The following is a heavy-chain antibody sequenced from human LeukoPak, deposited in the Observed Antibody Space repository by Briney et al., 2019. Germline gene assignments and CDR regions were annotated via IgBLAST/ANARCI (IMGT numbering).Heavy chain of an antibody. CDR3: TRMTTGHDY. D-gene: IGHD4-17*01. Sequence: DPSETPSLTCAVSGVSFNDYYWSWVRQTPGKGLEWIGEINHSGYTNDSPSLKSRVTLSIDTSRKQFSLNLRSVTVADSGIYYCTRMTTGHDYWGQGTLVTVSS. V-gene: IGHV4-34*01. CDR2: INHSGYT. J-gene: IGHJ4*02. CDR1: GVSFNDYY.